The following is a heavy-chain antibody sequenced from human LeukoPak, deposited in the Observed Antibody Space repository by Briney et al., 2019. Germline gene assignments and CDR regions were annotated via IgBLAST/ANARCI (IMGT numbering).Heavy chain of an antibody. V-gene: IGHV1-18*01. Sequence: GASVKVSCKASGYTFTSYGVNWVRQAPGQGLEWMGWINPYNGNTNYAQNLQGRVTMTTDTSTGTAYMELRSLRSDDTAVYYCARGGGFLEWLPTEIDYWGQGTLVTVSS. D-gene: IGHD3-3*01. CDR2: INPYNGNT. J-gene: IGHJ4*02. CDR1: GYTFTSYG. CDR3: ARGGGFLEWLPTEIDY.